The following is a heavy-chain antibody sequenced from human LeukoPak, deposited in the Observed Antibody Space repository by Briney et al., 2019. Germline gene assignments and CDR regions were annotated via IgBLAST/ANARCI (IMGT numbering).Heavy chain of an antibody. CDR1: GFTFSSYS. CDR3: ARIFSSRGSGYDYVWDGTDV. D-gene: IGHD5-12*01. CDR2: ISSSSSTI. J-gene: IGHJ6*02. Sequence: PGGSLRLSCAASGFTFSSYSMNWVRQAPEKGLEWVSYISSSSSTIFYADSVKGRFTISRDNAKNSLYLQMNSLRAEDTAVYYCARIFSSRGSGYDYVWDGTDVWGQGTTVTVSS. V-gene: IGHV3-48*04.